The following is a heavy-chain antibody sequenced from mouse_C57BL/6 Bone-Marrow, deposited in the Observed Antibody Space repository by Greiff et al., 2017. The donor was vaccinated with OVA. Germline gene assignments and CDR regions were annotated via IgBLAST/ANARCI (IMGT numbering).Heavy chain of an antibody. Sequence: QVQLKESGAELVRPGASVKLSCKASGYTFTDYYINWVKQRPGQGLEWIARIYPGSGNTYYNEKFKGKATLTAEKSSSTAYMQLSSLTSEDSAVYFCARTSYYYGSPSLDYWGQGTTLTVSS. CDR3: ARTSYYYGSPSLDY. CDR2: IYPGSGNT. D-gene: IGHD1-1*01. CDR1: GYTFTDYY. J-gene: IGHJ2*01. V-gene: IGHV1-76*01.